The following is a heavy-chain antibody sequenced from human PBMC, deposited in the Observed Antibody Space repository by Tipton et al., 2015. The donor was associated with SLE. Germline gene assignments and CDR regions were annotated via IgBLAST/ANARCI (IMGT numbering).Heavy chain of an antibody. Sequence: SLRLSCAPSGFTFSIYSMNWVRQAPGKGLEWVSSITSDSASKIYADSVRGRFTISRDNAKNSLYLQMNSLRDEDTAVYYCVRAIAAAASYWGQGTLVSVSS. D-gene: IGHD6-13*01. CDR3: VRAIAAAASY. J-gene: IGHJ4*02. CDR1: GFTFSIYS. CDR2: ITSDSASK. V-gene: IGHV3-21*01.